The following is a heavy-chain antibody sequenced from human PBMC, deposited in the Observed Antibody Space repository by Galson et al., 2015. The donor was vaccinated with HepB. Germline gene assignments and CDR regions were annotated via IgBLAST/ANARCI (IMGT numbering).Heavy chain of an antibody. D-gene: IGHD3-22*01. CDR3: ARGSLYYDTSTYVFAY. V-gene: IGHV3-53*05. CDR1: GFIVTDYY. CDR2: IHNGDNK. Sequence: SLRLSCAGSGFIVTDYYMTWVRQTPGKGLEWVALIHNGDNKYYGDSVKGRFIISRDKSKRALYLQMNSLRPEDTAVYYCARGSLYYDTSTYVFAYWGRGTLVTVSS. J-gene: IGHJ4*02.